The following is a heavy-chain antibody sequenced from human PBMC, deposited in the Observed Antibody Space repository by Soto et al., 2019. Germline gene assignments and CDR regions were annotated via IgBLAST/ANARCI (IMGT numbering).Heavy chain of an antibody. CDR1: GFTVSTNY. CDR3: TTEIGRQVVY. V-gene: IGHV3-66*01. Sequence: PGGSLRLSCAASGFTVSTNYMSCDRQAPGKGLEWVSIIYSGGSTYYADSVKGRFTISSDNSKNTLYLQMNSLRAEDTAVYYCTTEIGRQVVYWGQGALVTVSS. D-gene: IGHD2-21*01. J-gene: IGHJ4*02. CDR2: IYSGGST.